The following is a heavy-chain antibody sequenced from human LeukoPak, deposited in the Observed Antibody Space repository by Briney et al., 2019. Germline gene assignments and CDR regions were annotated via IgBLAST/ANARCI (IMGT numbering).Heavy chain of an antibody. V-gene: IGHV3-21*01. CDR2: ISSSSYI. Sequence: GGSLRLSCAASGFTFSSYAMHWVRQAPGKGLEWVSSISSSSYIYYADSAKGRFTISKDNAKNSLYLQMNSLRAEDTAVYYCARGPLSYFDYWGQGTLVTVSS. J-gene: IGHJ4*02. CDR3: ARGPLSYFDY. CDR1: GFTFSSYA.